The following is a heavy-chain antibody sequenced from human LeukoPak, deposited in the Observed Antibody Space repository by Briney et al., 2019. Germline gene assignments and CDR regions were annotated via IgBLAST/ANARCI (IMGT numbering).Heavy chain of an antibody. V-gene: IGHV4-39*01. J-gene: IGHJ4*02. CDR2: IFDSGST. D-gene: IGHD1-26*01. CDR3: ARPSGSYDGRLDY. CDR1: GGSISSSSYY. Sequence: SETLSLTCAVSGGSISSSSYYWGWMGQPPGKGLEWIGSIFDSGSTYYNPSLTSRVAISVATSKNQFSLKLSFVTAADTAVYYCARPSGSYDGRLDYWGQGTLVTVSS.